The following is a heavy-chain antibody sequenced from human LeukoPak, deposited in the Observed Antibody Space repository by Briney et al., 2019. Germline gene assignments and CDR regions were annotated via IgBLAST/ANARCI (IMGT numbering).Heavy chain of an antibody. CDR2: ISDGGNT. CDR1: GGSISSINFW. Sequence: SDTLSLTCAVSGGSISSINFWWSWVRQSPGKGLEWIGEISDGGNTNYNPSLKSRVSISADKSKNQFSLDLKSVSAADRAVYYCARGRGVTRDYYYGMDVWGQGTTVTVSS. J-gene: IGHJ6*02. D-gene: IGHD3-10*01. V-gene: IGHV4-4*02. CDR3: ARGRGVTRDYYYGMDV.